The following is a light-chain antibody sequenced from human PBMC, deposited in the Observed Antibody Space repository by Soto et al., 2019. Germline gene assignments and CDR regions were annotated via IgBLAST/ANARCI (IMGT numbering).Light chain of an antibody. J-gene: IGLJ1*01. CDR1: SSDVGSYNL. CDR2: EGS. CDR3: SSYAGTDTYV. V-gene: IGLV2-23*01. Sequence: VLTQPASVSGSPGQSITISCTGTSSDVGSYNLVSWYRQYPGKAPKLMIYEGSKRPSGVSDRFSGSKSGNTASLTISGLQAEDEADYYCSSYAGTDTYVFGSGTKV.